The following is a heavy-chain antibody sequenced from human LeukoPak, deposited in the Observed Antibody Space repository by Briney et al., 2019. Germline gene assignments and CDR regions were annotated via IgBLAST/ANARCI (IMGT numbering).Heavy chain of an antibody. CDR2: LYSGGNT. V-gene: IGHV3-53*01. CDR1: GFTVSSNY. D-gene: IGHD1-26*01. J-gene: IGHJ4*02. Sequence: GSLRLSCAVSGFTVSSNYMSWVRQAPGKGLEWVSVLYSGGNTYYADSVKGRFTIPRDNSKNTLYLQMNSLKTEDTAVYYCTTRPRRIVGATRDYWGQGTLVTVSS. CDR3: TTRPRRIVGATRDY.